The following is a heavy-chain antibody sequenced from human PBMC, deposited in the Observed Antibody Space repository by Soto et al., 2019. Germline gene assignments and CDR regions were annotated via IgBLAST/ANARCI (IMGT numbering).Heavy chain of an antibody. J-gene: IGHJ4*02. CDR3: SRGGAARPDF. V-gene: IGHV3-48*02. CDR1: GFKFTSYG. Sequence: DVHLVNSGGGFVLPGGSLRLSCGASGFKFTSYGMNWVRQSPRKGFEWLAYISGYSATIKYADSVRGRFTVSRDNDLNSLYLQLTDLRDDDTAVYYCSRGGAARPDFWGQGRLVVVSS. D-gene: IGHD2-15*01. CDR2: ISGYSATI.